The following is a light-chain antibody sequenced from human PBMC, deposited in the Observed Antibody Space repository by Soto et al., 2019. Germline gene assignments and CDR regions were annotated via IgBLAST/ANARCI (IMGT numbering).Light chain of an antibody. J-gene: IGKJ3*01. CDR1: QGISRS. Sequence: DIQMTQSPSSVSASVGDRVTITCRASQGISRSLAWYQQKPGKAPKVLIYGASNLQSGVPSRFSGSGSGTYFTLTISSLQPEDFATYYCQQANRFPLTFGPGTKVDIK. V-gene: IGKV1-12*01. CDR2: GAS. CDR3: QQANRFPLT.